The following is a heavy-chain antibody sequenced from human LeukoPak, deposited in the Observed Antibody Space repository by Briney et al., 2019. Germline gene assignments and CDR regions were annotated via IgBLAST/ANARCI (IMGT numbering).Heavy chain of an antibody. D-gene: IGHD2-15*01. J-gene: IGHJ6*03. Sequence: GGSLRLSCAASGFTFSSYAMHWVRQAPGKGLEWVAVISYDGSNKYYADSVKGRFTISRDNSKNTLYLQMNSLRAEDTAVYYCARESLVAATYYMDVWGKGTTVTVSS. CDR1: GFTFSSYA. CDR3: ARESLVAATYYMDV. CDR2: ISYDGSNK. V-gene: IGHV3-30*04.